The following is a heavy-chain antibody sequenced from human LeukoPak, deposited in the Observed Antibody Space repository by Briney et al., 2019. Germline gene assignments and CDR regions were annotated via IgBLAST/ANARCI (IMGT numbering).Heavy chain of an antibody. CDR2: IYYTGST. V-gene: IGHV4-59*01. J-gene: IGHJ4*02. CDR1: GGSLSGYW. D-gene: IGHD2-2*01. Sequence: PSETLSLTCAVSGGSLSGYWWTWIRQPPGKGLEWIGIIYYTGSTSYNPSLKRRVTLSVDTSKNQFSLKLSSVTAADTAVYYCARQQVVPAAIDYWGQGTLVTGSS. CDR3: ARQQVVPAAIDY.